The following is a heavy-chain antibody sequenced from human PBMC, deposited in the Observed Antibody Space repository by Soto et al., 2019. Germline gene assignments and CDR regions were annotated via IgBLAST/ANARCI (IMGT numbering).Heavy chain of an antibody. Sequence: EVQLVQSGAEVKKPGTTVKISCKVSGYTFTDYYMHWVQQAPGKGLEWMGLVDPEDAETIYAEKFQDRVTITADTSTDTAYMELSSLRSDDTAVYYCARGGTREMATIYKFDYWGQGTLVTVSS. V-gene: IGHV1-69-2*01. CDR2: VDPEDAET. J-gene: IGHJ4*02. CDR1: GYTFTDYY. D-gene: IGHD5-12*01. CDR3: ARGGTREMATIYKFDY.